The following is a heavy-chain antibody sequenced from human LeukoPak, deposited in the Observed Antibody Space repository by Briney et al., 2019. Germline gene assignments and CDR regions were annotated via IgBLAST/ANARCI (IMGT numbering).Heavy chain of an antibody. V-gene: IGHV3-7*01. CDR2: IKQDGSEK. CDR1: GFTFSSYW. Sequence: PGGSLRLSCAASGFTFSSYWMSWVRQAPGKGLEWVANIKQDGSEKYYVDSVKGRFTISRDNAKNSLYLQMNSLRAEDTAVYYCARSSTTYYYDTSSHYWGQGTLVTVSS. CDR3: ARSSTTYYYDTSSHY. J-gene: IGHJ4*02. D-gene: IGHD3-22*01.